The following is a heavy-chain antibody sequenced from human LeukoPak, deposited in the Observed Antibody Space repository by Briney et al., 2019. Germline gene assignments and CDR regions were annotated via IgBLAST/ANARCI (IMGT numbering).Heavy chain of an antibody. V-gene: IGHV3-20*04. CDR2: INWNGGST. CDR1: GFTFSSYS. J-gene: IGHJ6*03. Sequence: PGGSLRLSCAASGFTFSSYSMNWVRQAPGKGLEWVSGINWNGGSTGYADSVKGRFTISRDNARNSLYLQMNSLRAEDTAVYYCARGEKVGSWTYYYYMDVWGKGTTVTISS. D-gene: IGHD6-13*01. CDR3: ARGEKVGSWTYYYYMDV.